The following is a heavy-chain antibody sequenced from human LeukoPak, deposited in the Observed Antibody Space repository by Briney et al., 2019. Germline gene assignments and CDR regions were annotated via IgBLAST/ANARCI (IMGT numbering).Heavy chain of an antibody. J-gene: IGHJ3*02. CDR2: ISVYNGNT. CDR3: ARVGDGYSPNHDAFDI. Sequence: ASVKVSCKASGYTFTNYGVSWVRQAAGQGREWMGWISVYNGNTNYAQKFQGRVTMTRDTSISTAYMELSRLRSDDTAVYYCARVGDGYSPNHDAFDIWGQGTTVTVSS. V-gene: IGHV1-18*01. D-gene: IGHD5-24*01. CDR1: GYTFTNYG.